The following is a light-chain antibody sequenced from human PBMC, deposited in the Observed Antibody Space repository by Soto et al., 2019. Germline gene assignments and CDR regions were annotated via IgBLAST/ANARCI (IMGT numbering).Light chain of an antibody. CDR2: TAS. V-gene: IGKV1-5*03. CDR1: QSISSW. CDR3: QQYHSSSIT. J-gene: IGKJ4*01. Sequence: IQMTQSPSTLSASVGDRVTITCRASQSISSWLAWYQQKPGEAPKLLIYTASSLESGVPLRFSGSGSGTEFTLTINGLQPDDFATYYCQQYHSSSITFGGGTKVDI.